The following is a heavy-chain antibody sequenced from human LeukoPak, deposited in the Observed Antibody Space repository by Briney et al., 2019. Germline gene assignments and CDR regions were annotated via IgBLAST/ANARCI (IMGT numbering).Heavy chain of an antibody. CDR3: AREPTYTSSWFASCDY. V-gene: IGHV3-23*01. CDR1: GFIFSDYG. J-gene: IGHJ4*02. CDR2: IGGRGGST. Sequence: GGSLRLSCAASGFIFSDYGMSWVRQAPGKGLEWVSTIGGRGGSTYYADSVKGRFTISRDNSKNTLYLQMNSLRAEDTAVYYCAREPTYTSSWFASCDYWGQGTPVTVSS. D-gene: IGHD6-13*01.